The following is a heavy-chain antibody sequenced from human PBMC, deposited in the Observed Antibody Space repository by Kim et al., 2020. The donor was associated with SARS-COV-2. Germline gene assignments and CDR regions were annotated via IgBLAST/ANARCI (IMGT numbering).Heavy chain of an antibody. J-gene: IGHJ6*04. D-gene: IGHD3-3*01. CDR1: GFTFSSYG. Sequence: GGSLRLSCAASGFTFSSYGMHWVRQAPGKGLEWVAAIWYDGSKIYYADSVKGRFTISRDNSKNTLYLQMNSLRAEDTAVYYCARGLEWLHPYLSYYGLDVWSRGATVTVSS. V-gene: IGHV3-33*01. CDR2: IWYDGSKI. CDR3: ARGLEWLHPYLSYYGLDV.